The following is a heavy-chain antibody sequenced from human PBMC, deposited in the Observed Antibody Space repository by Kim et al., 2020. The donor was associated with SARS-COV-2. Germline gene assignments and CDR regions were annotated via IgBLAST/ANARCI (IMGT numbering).Heavy chain of an antibody. CDR2: ISGSGGST. Sequence: GGSLRLSCAASGFTFSSYAMSWVRQAPGKGLEWVSAISGSGGSTYYADAVKGRFTISRDNSKNTLYLQKNSLRAEDTAVYYCAKDVSRITSFGVVTLGGMGVWGQGTTVTVSS. V-gene: IGHV3-23*01. D-gene: IGHD3-3*01. CDR1: GFTFSSYA. J-gene: IGHJ6*02. CDR3: AKDVSRITSFGVVTLGGMGV.